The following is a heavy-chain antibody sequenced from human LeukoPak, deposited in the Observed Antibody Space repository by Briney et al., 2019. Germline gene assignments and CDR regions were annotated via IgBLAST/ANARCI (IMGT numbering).Heavy chain of an antibody. Sequence: PGGSLRLSCAASGFTFSSYAMSWVRQAPGKGLECVSAISGSGGTTYYTDSVKGRFTISRDNAKNSLYLQMNSLRDEDTAVYYCARDAPYYYDSSGAFNYWGQGTLVTVSS. J-gene: IGHJ4*02. CDR2: ISGSGGTT. CDR3: ARDAPYYYDSSGAFNY. D-gene: IGHD3-22*01. CDR1: GFTFSSYA. V-gene: IGHV3-23*01.